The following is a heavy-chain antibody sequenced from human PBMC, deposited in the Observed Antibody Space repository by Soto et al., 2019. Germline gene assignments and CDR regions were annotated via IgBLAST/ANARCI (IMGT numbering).Heavy chain of an antibody. V-gene: IGHV3-30*18. CDR1: GFTFSSYG. D-gene: IGHD6-6*01. CDR2: ISYDGSNK. Sequence: VQLVESGGGVVQPGRSLRLSCAASGFTFSSYGMHWVRQAPGKGLEWVAVISYDGSNKYYADSVKGRFTISRDNSKNTQYLQMNSLRAEDTAVYYCAKGAIEYSSSSGNLPQLIYYGMDVWGQGTTVTVSS. CDR3: AKGAIEYSSSSGNLPQLIYYGMDV. J-gene: IGHJ6*02.